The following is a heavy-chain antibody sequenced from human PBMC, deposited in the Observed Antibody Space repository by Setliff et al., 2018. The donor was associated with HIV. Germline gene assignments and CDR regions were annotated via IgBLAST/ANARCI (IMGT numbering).Heavy chain of an antibody. Sequence: GGSLRLSCAASGFTFSNYWMHWVRQAPGKGLVWVSCINTDGSNTSYADSVKGRFTISRDNAKNTLYLQMNSLRSDDTAVYYCARDQVAFIAAAGTGECAFDIWGQGTMVTVSS. CDR2: INTDGSNT. CDR3: ARDQVAFIAAAGTGECAFDI. D-gene: IGHD6-13*01. V-gene: IGHV3-74*01. J-gene: IGHJ3*02. CDR1: GFTFSNYW.